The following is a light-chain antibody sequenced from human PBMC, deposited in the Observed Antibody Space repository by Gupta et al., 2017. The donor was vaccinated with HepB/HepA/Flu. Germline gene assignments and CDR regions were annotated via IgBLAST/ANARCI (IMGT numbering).Light chain of an antibody. Sequence: EIVLTQSPATLSLSPGERATLSCRASQSVSSYLAWYQQKPGQAPRLLIYDASNRATGIPAGFSGSGSGTDFTLTISSLEPEDFAVYYCQQRSNWPPAITFGQGTRLEMK. CDR2: DAS. CDR3: QQRSNWPPAIT. V-gene: IGKV3-11*01. CDR1: QSVSSY. J-gene: IGKJ5*01.